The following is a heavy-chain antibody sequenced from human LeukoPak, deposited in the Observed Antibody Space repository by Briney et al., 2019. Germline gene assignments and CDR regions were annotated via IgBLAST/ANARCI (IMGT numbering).Heavy chain of an antibody. Sequence: GGSLRLSCAASGFTFSRYRMNWVRQAPGRGLEWVSSFRESGGATYYADSVQGRFTISRDDSENTLYLQMDSLRAEDTAVYYCARDLGIAARPVFDQWGQGTLVTVSS. D-gene: IGHD6-6*01. CDR3: ARDLGIAARPVFDQ. J-gene: IGHJ4*02. CDR1: GFTFSRYR. V-gene: IGHV3-23*01. CDR2: FRESGGAT.